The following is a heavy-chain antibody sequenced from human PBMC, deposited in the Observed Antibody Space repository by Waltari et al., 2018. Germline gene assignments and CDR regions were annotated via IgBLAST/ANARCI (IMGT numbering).Heavy chain of an antibody. J-gene: IGHJ4*02. Sequence: QVERQQRGAGRLKPSETLSLTCDVSGGPLNGYYWSWIRQSQGQGLEWIGEVDHSGGANYSPSLSRLSPLSFDTSKKQFSLTLPSVPAAPPSLSSSPLSTLSFPSLSPSYFDSWCQGTLVSVSS. CDR1: GGPLNGYY. V-gene: IGHV4-34*02. D-gene: IGHD2-21*01. CDR3: PLSTLSFPSLSPSYFDS. CDR2: VDHSGGA.